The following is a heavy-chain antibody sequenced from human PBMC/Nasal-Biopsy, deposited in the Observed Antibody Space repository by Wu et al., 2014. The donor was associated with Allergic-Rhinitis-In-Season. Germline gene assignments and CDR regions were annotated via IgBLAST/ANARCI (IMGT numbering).Heavy chain of an antibody. CDR1: GFTFSNYG. CDR3: AALIRCSGPRCDGYEY. J-gene: IGHJ4*02. Sequence: LRLSCAASGFTFSNYGMNWVRQAPGKGLEWVSYISSSSANIFYADSVKGRFTISRDNSKNTLFLHMNSLRVDDTAMYYCAALIRCSGPRCDGYEYWGQGTLVTVSS. CDR2: ISSSSANI. D-gene: IGHD2-15*01. V-gene: IGHV3-48*01.